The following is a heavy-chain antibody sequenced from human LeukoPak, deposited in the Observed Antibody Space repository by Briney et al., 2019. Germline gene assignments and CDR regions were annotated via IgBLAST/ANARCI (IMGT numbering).Heavy chain of an antibody. Sequence: ASVKVSCKVSGYTLTELSMHWVRQAPGKGLEWMGGFDPEDGETIYAQKFQGRVTMTEDTSTDTAYMELSSLRSEDTAVYYCARVDIVVVPAALEDYYYMDVWGKGTTVTVSS. V-gene: IGHV1-24*01. CDR2: FDPEDGET. CDR3: ARVDIVVVPAALEDYYYMDV. J-gene: IGHJ6*03. D-gene: IGHD2-2*01. CDR1: GYTLTELS.